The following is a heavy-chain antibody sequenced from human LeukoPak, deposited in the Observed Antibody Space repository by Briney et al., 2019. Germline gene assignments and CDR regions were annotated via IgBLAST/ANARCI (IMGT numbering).Heavy chain of an antibody. Sequence: ASVKVSCKASGYTFTSYGISWVRQAPGQGLEWMGWISAYNGNTNYAQNLQGRLTMTTDTSTSTAYMELSSLRSEDTAVYYCASVIAVAGTRAYHYGMDVWGQGTTVTVSS. CDR3: ASVIAVAGTRAYHYGMDV. CDR1: GYTFTSYG. V-gene: IGHV1-18*01. J-gene: IGHJ6*02. CDR2: ISAYNGNT. D-gene: IGHD6-19*01.